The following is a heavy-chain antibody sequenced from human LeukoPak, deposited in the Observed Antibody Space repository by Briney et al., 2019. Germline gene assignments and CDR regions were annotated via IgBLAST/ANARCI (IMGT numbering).Heavy chain of an antibody. V-gene: IGHV4-39*07. J-gene: IGHJ6*03. CDR3: ARIYWQLGYYYMAV. D-gene: IGHD2-15*01. CDR2: THYTGST. CDR1: GGSISNNVNH. Sequence: SETLSLTCTVSGGSISNNVNHWGWIRQPPGKGLEWIATTHYTGSTYYNPSLKSRVTTSVDTSKSHFSLKLSSVSAADTAVYYCARIYWQLGYYYMAVWGNGTTVIVSS.